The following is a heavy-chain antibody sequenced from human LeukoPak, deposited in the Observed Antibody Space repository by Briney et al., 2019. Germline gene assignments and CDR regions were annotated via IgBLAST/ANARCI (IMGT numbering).Heavy chain of an antibody. D-gene: IGHD3-10*01. CDR2: INHSGST. CDR1: GGSFSGYY. Sequence: SETLTLTCAVYGGSFSGYYWSWIRQPPGKGLEWIGEINHSGSTNYNPSLKSRVTISVDTSKNQFSLKLSSVTAADTAVYYCARGASYYAPFDYWGQGTLVTVSS. J-gene: IGHJ4*02. CDR3: ARGASYYAPFDY. V-gene: IGHV4-34*01.